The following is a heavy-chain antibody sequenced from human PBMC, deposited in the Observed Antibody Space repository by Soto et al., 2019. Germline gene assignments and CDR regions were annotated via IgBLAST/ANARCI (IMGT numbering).Heavy chain of an antibody. J-gene: IGHJ4*02. V-gene: IGHV3-74*01. D-gene: IGHD6-13*01. CDR2: INSDGSIT. CDR1: GFTVSSNY. CDR3: ARGSSSWYVSFDY. Sequence: GGSLRLSCAASGFTVSSNYMSWVRQAPGKGLEWVSRINSDGSITSYADSVKGQFTISRDNAKNTLYLQMNSLRAEDTAVYYCARGSSSWYVSFDYWGQGILVTVSS.